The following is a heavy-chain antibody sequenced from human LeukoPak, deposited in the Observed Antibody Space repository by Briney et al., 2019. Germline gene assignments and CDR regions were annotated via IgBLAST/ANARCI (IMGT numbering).Heavy chain of an antibody. CDR1: GESFSGYY. J-gene: IGHJ4*02. CDR2: IIDTGST. V-gene: IGHV4-34*12. Sequence: SETLSLTCVVYGESFSGYYWTWIRQPPGKGLEWIGEIIDTGSTKYNSSLKSRVTISVDTSKNQFSLKLSSVTAADTAVYYCARNRGYNYGYYGGSPLDYWGQGTLVTVSS. D-gene: IGHD5-18*01. CDR3: ARNRGYNYGYYGGSPLDY.